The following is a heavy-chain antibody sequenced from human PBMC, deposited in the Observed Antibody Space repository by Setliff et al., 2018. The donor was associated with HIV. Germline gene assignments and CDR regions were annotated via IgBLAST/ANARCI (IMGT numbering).Heavy chain of an antibody. J-gene: IGHJ4*02. CDR1: GGSITSYH. V-gene: IGHV4-59*08. CDR3: ARLSDTVMASFDS. Sequence: PSETLSLTCSVSGGSITSYHWSWIRQPPGKGLEWIGYFYKSGSTNSGPSFKSRVSMSGDTSKNQLSLKVTSVTAADTAVYYCARLSDTVMASFDSWGQGTLVTVSS. CDR2: FYKSGST. D-gene: IGHD3-16*01.